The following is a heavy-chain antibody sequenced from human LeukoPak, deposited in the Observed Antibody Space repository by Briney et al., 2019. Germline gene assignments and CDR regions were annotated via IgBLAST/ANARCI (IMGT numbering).Heavy chain of an antibody. V-gene: IGHV3-11*01. J-gene: IGHJ3*02. Sequence: GGSLRLSCAASGFTFSDYYMSLIRQAPGKGLEWVSYISSSGSTIYYADSVKGRFTISRDNAKNSLYLQMNSLRAEDTAVYYCARGKTPFTPHDAFDIWGQGTMVTVSS. CDR2: ISSSGSTI. D-gene: IGHD3-16*01. CDR3: ARGKTPFTPHDAFDI. CDR1: GFTFSDYY.